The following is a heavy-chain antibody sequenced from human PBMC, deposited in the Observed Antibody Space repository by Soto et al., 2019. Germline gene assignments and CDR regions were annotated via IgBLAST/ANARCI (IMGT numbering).Heavy chain of an antibody. V-gene: IGHV4-4*02. D-gene: IGHD5-18*01. J-gene: IGHJ4*02. CDR1: GGSIGISNW. Sequence: SETLSLTCAVSGGSIGISNWWSWFRQPPGKGLEWIGEIYHSGSTNYNPSLKSRVTISVDKSKNQFSLKLSSVTAADTAVYYRARDRCYSYGHGFDYPAQGTLDTVSS. CDR3: ARDRCYSYGHGFDY. CDR2: IYHSGST.